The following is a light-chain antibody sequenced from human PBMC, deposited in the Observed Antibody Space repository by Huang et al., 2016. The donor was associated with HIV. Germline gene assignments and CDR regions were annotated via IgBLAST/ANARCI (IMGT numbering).Light chain of an antibody. Sequence: DIQMTQSPASLSASTGVRVTLTCRASQDIGNFVAWFHQQPGKVPRLLIYAASVLQSGVPSRFSGRGSGTDFTLTITNFQAEDVATYYCQRYDTAPRAFGRGTKVDLK. CDR2: AAS. J-gene: IGKJ1*01. V-gene: IGKV1-27*01. CDR1: QDIGNF. CDR3: QRYDTAPRA.